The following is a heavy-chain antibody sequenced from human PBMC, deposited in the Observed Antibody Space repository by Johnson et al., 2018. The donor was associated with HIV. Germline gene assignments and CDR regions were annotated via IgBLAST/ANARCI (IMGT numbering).Heavy chain of an antibody. V-gene: IGHV3-7*01. J-gene: IGHJ3*02. Sequence: VQLVESGGGVVRPGGSLRLSCAASGFTFDDYGMSWVRQAPGKGLEWVANIKEDGSEEYYVDSVKGRFIISRDNAKNSLYLQLNSLRAEDTSLYYCAKTTRGNWGSCFDIWGRGTMVTVSS. CDR1: GFTFDDYG. CDR3: AKTTRGNWGSCFDI. CDR2: IKEDGSEE. D-gene: IGHD7-27*01.